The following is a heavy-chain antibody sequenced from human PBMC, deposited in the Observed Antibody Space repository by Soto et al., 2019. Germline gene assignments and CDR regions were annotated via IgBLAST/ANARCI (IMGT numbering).Heavy chain of an antibody. CDR2: ISNTGGST. V-gene: IGHV3-23*01. CDR3: AKGPRYYGSVSPPQDFDY. CDR1: GFTFSNYA. J-gene: IGHJ4*02. Sequence: GSLRLSCAASGFTFSNYAMSWVRQAPGTGLERVSGISNTGGSTGYADSVTGRLTISRDNSKKTLYLEISSLSHDDRAVHYCAKGPRYYGSVSPPQDFDYWGQGTLVTVS. D-gene: IGHD3-10*01.